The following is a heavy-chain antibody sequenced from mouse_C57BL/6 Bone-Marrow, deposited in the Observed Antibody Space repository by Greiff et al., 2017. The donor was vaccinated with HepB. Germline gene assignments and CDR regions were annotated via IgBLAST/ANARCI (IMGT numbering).Heavy chain of an antibody. CDR1: DSEVFPIAY. CDR3: ARSGYYYDKGYFDY. Sequence: VQLKESGSELRSPGSSVKLSCKDFDSEVFPIAYMSWVRQKPGHGFEWIGGILPSIGRTIYGEKFEDKATLDADTLSNTAYLELNSLTSEDSAIYYCARSGYYYDKGYFDYWGQGTTLTVSS. CDR2: ILPSIGRT. V-gene: IGHV15-2*01. J-gene: IGHJ2*01. D-gene: IGHD1-1*01.